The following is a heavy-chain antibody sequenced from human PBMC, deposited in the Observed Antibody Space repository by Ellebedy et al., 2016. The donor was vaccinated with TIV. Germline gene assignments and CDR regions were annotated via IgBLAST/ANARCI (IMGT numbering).Heavy chain of an antibody. CDR3: ARAIHIDWLLPPAFDY. CDR2: IYNSGTT. J-gene: IGHJ4*02. D-gene: IGHD3-9*01. V-gene: IGHV4-39*07. CDR1: GGSISITSYY. Sequence: MPGGSLRLSCTVSGGSISITSYYWGRIRQPPGKGLVWIGSIYNSGTTYSNTSLKSRVTISVDTSKNQFSLKMSPVTAADTAIYYCARAIHIDWLLPPAFDYWGQGTLVTVSS.